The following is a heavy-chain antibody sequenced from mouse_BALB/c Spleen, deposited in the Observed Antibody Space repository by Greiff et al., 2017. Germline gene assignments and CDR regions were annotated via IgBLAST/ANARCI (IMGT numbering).Heavy chain of an antibody. Sequence: LVESGAELVKPGASVKLSCKASGYTFTSYYMYWVKQRPGQGLEWIGEINPSNGGTNFNEKFKSKATLTVDKSSSTAYMQLSSLTSEDSAVYYCTRYWDWGQGTLVTVSA. D-gene: IGHD4-1*01. V-gene: IGHV1S81*02. CDR2: INPSNGGT. CDR1: GYTFTSYY. J-gene: IGHJ3*01. CDR3: TRYWD.